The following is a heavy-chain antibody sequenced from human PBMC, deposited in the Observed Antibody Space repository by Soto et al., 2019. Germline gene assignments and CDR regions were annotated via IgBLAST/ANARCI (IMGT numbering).Heavy chain of an antibody. CDR2: ISPSSGHI. J-gene: IGHJ6*02. CDR3: SGCSGGACHKNYGMDV. Sequence: EVHLVESGGGLVKPGGSLRLSCAVSGFTCSSCTMNWVRQAPGKGLEWVSSISPSSGHIYYADSVKGRFTISRDNAKNSLFLQMNSLRGEDTAVYYCSGCSGGACHKNYGMDVWGQGTTVTVSS. CDR1: GFTCSSCT. V-gene: IGHV3-21*06. D-gene: IGHD2-15*01.